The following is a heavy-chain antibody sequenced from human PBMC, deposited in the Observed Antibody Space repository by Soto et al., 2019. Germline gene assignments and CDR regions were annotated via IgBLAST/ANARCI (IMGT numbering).Heavy chain of an antibody. CDR1: GGTFSSYA. CDR2: IIPIFGTA. D-gene: IGHD2-2*01. CDR3: ALRGVPAAMGWFDP. J-gene: IGHJ5*02. V-gene: IGHV1-69*01. Sequence: QVQLVQSGAEVKKPGSSVKVSCKASGGTFSSYAISWVRQAPGQGLEWMGGIIPIFGTANYAQKFQGRVTSTADESTSTAYMELSSLRAEDTAVYYCALRGVPAAMGWFDPWGQGTLVTVSS.